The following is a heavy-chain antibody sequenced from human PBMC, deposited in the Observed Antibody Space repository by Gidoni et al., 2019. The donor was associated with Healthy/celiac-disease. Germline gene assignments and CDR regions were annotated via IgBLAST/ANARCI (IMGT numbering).Heavy chain of an antibody. CDR1: GFTFSSYG. Sequence: QVQLVESGGGVVQPGRSLVLSCAAPGFTFSSYGLHWVRQAPVKGLEWVAVRSYDGSNKYYADSVKGRFTISRDNSKNTLYLQMNSLRAEDTAVYYCANLGYCSGGSCHPEAFDIWGQGTMVTVSS. J-gene: IGHJ3*02. D-gene: IGHD2-15*01. V-gene: IGHV3-30*18. CDR2: RSYDGSNK. CDR3: ANLGYCSGGSCHPEAFDI.